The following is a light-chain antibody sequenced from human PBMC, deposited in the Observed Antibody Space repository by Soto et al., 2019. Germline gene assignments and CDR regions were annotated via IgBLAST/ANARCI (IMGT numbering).Light chain of an antibody. V-gene: IGKV3-20*01. CDR1: QGVSSSF. CDR2: GAS. Sequence: EIVLTQSPGTLSLSPGQRATLSCRASQGVSSSFLAWYQQRPGQAPRLVIYGASSRATGIPDRFSGSGSGTDFTLTISGLEPEDFEVYYCQHYGGSLTWTFGQGTKVEIK. CDR3: QHYGGSLTWT. J-gene: IGKJ1*01.